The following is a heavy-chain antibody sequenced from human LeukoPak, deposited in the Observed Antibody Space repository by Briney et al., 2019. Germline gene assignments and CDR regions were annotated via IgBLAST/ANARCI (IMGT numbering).Heavy chain of an antibody. CDR2: INHSGST. V-gene: IGHV4-34*01. CDR3: ARGCSSTSCYAQGDY. D-gene: IGHD2-2*01. Sequence: SETLSLTCAVYGGSFSAYYWSWIRQPPGKGLEWIGEINHSGSTNYNPSLKSRVTISVDTSKNQFSLKLSSVTAADTAVYYCARGCSSTSCYAQGDYWGQGTLVTVSS. J-gene: IGHJ4*02. CDR1: GGSFSAYY.